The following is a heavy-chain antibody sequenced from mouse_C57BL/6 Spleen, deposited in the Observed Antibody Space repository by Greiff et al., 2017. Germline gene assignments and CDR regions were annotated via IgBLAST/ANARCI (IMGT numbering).Heavy chain of an antibody. CDR1: GFNIKDDY. Sequence: VQLQQSGAELVRPGASVKLSCTASGFNIKDDYMHWVKQRPEQGLEWIGWIDPENGDTEYASKFQGKATITADTSSNTAYLQLSSLTAEDTAVYYCTTPYDYDRFAYWGQGTLVTGSA. D-gene: IGHD2-4*01. V-gene: IGHV14-4*01. J-gene: IGHJ3*01. CDR3: TTPYDYDRFAY. CDR2: IDPENGDT.